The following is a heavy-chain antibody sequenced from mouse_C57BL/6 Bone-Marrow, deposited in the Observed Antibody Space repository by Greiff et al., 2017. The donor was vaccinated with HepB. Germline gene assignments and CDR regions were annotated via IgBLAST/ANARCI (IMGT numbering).Heavy chain of an antibody. CDR1: GYTFTSYG. CDR2: IYPRSGNT. CDR3: ARRGPYGNLSY. J-gene: IGHJ3*01. V-gene: IGHV1-81*01. D-gene: IGHD2-1*01. Sequence: QVHVTQSGAELARPGASVKLSCKASGYTFTSYGISWVKQRTGQGLEWIGEIYPRSGNTYYNEKFKGKATLTADKSSSTAYMELRSLTSEDSAVYFCARRGPYGNLSYWGQGTLVTVSA.